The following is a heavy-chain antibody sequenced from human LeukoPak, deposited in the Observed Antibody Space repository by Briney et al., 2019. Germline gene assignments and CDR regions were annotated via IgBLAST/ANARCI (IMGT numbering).Heavy chain of an antibody. CDR3: AKNYYDSSGFFDY. J-gene: IGHJ4*02. Sequence: GGSLRLSCAASGFTFSSYAMYWVRQAPDKGLEWVAVLSYDGSTKSYADSVKGRFTISRDNSKNTLYLQMNSLRAEDTAVYYCAKNYYDSSGFFDYWGQGTLVTVSS. D-gene: IGHD3-22*01. CDR2: LSYDGSTK. V-gene: IGHV3-30-3*02. CDR1: GFTFSSYA.